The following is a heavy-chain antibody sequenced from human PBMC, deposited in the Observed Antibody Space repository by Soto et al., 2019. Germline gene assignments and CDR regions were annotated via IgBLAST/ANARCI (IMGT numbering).Heavy chain of an antibody. CDR1: GGTFSSYA. CDR2: IIPIFGTA. V-gene: IGHV1-69*13. D-gene: IGHD2-15*01. Sequence: SVKVSCKASGGTFSSYAISWVRQAPGQGLEWMGGIIPIFGTANYAQKFQGRVTITADESTSTAYMELSSLRSEDTAVYCCARGPATPAAFDIWGQGTMVTVSS. CDR3: ARGPATPAAFDI. J-gene: IGHJ3*02.